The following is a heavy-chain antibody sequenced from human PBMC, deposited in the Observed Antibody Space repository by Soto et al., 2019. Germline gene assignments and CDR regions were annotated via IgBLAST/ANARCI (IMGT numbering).Heavy chain of an antibody. J-gene: IGHJ6*02. CDR1: GFSFSDCG. Sequence: QVQLVESGGGVVQPGRSLRLSCAASGFSFSDCGMHWVRQAPGKGLEWVAVISYDGSNKYYADSVKGRFTISRDNSKNTLYLQMNTLRAEDTALYYCAKDNADNYESAPPPPGYYYGMDVWGQGTTVTVSS. CDR2: ISYDGSNK. V-gene: IGHV3-30*18. CDR3: AKDNADNYESAPPPPGYYYGMDV. D-gene: IGHD3-22*01.